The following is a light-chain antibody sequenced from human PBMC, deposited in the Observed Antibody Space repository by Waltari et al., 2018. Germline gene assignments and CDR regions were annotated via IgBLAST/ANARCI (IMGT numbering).Light chain of an antibody. CDR2: KAS. J-gene: IGKJ4*01. V-gene: IGKV1-5*03. CDR3: QQYNSYSLLS. CDR1: QSISKW. Sequence: DIQMTHSPSTLSASVGDRVIFSCRASQSISKWLAWYQRKPGKAPKLLIYKASTLESGVPSRFSGSGSGTEFTLTISSLQPEDFATYYCQQYNSYSLLSFGGGTKVEIK.